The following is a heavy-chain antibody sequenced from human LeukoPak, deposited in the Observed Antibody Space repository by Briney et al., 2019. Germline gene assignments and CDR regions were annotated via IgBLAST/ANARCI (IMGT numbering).Heavy chain of an antibody. Sequence: GGSLRLSCAASGFTFSSYSMNWVRQAPGKGLEWVSYISSSSSTIYYADSVKGRFTISRDNAKNSLYLQMNSLRAEDTAVYYCARDAMRYCSSTSCYSFDYWGQGTLVTVSS. J-gene: IGHJ4*02. D-gene: IGHD2-2*01. CDR3: ARDAMRYCSSTSCYSFDY. CDR2: ISSSSSTI. V-gene: IGHV3-48*01. CDR1: GFTFSSYS.